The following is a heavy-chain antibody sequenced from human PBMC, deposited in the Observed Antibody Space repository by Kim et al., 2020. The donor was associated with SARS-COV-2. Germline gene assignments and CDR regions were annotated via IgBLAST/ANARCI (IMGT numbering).Heavy chain of an antibody. Sequence: GGSLRLSCAASGFTFRNSAMSWVRQAPGKGLEWVSGIFGSGSGTYYADSVKGRFTISRDNSKNILSLHMTNLRAEDTAVYYCAKLLHVPGVTFYWYCEFWGRGTLVAVSS. CDR2: IFGSGSGT. CDR1: GFTFRNSA. J-gene: IGHJ2*01. CDR3: AKLLHVPGVTFYWYCEF. D-gene: IGHD3-16*01. V-gene: IGHV3-23*05.